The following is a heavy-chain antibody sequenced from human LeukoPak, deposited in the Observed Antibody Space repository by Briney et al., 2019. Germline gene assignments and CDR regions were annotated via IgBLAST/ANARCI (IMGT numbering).Heavy chain of an antibody. CDR3: AKDRGSSGYYY. CDR1: GFTFSSYG. CDR2: ISYDGSNK. D-gene: IGHD3-22*01. J-gene: IGHJ4*02. V-gene: IGHV3-30*18. Sequence: PGGSLRLSCAASGFTFSSYGMHWVRQAPGKGLEWVAVISYDGSNKYYADSVKGRFTISRDNSKNTLYLQMNSLRAKDTAVYYCAKDRGSSGYYYWGQGTLVTVS.